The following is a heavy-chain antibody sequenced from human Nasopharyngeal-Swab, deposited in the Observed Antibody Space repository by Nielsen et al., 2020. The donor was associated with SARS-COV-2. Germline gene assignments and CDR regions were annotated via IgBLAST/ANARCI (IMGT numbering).Heavy chain of an antibody. CDR2: ISSSGSTI. CDR1: GFTFSSYE. Sequence: GGSLRLSCAASGFTFSSYEMNWVRQAPGKGLEWVSYISSSGSTIYYADSVKGRFTISRDNAKNSLYLQMNSLRAEDTAVYYCARFGALPKDRAELALDYWGQGTLVTVSS. V-gene: IGHV3-48*03. CDR3: ARFGALPKDRAELALDY. D-gene: IGHD1-7*01. J-gene: IGHJ4*02.